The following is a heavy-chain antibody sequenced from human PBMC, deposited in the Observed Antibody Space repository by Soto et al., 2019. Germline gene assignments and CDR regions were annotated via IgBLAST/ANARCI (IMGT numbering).Heavy chain of an antibody. J-gene: IGHJ4*02. D-gene: IGHD3-10*01. Sequence: ASVKVSCKASGGTFSSYAISWVRQAPGQGLEWMGGIIPILGIANYAQKFQGRVTITADKSTSTAYMELSSLRSEDTAVYYCASPYSYGSGSYYIPFDYWGQGTLVTVSS. CDR3: ASPYSYGSGSYYIPFDY. CDR2: IIPILGIA. CDR1: GGTFSSYA. V-gene: IGHV1-69*10.